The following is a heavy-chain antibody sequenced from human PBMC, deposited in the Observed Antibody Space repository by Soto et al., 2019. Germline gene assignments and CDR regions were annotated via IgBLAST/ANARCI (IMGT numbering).Heavy chain of an antibody. CDR1: GFTFSSYA. J-gene: IGHJ4*02. CDR3: AKDLYRVDGPGFVSYFDY. V-gene: IGHV3-23*01. D-gene: IGHD3-10*01. Sequence: GGSLRLSCAASGFTFSSYAMSWVRQAPGKGLEWVSAISGSGGSTYYADSVKGRFTISRDNSKNTLYLQMNSLRAEDTAVYYCAKDLYRVDGPGFVSYFDYWGQGTLVTVSS. CDR2: ISGSGGST.